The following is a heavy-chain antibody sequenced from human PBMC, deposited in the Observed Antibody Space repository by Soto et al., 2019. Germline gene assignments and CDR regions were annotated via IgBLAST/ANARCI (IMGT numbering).Heavy chain of an antibody. CDR3: AGIGTVTRWDTQYWYFDL. V-gene: IGHV4-61*01. Sequence: QVQLQESGPGLVKPSETLSLTCTVSSGSVSSGSYYWSWIRQPPGKGLEWIGYIYYTGSTNYNPSLKSLVTISVDTTKNQFSLKLSSVTAADTAVYYCAGIGTVTRWDTQYWYFDLWGRGTLVTVSS. CDR1: SGSVSSGSYY. CDR2: IYYTGST. J-gene: IGHJ2*01. D-gene: IGHD4-17*01.